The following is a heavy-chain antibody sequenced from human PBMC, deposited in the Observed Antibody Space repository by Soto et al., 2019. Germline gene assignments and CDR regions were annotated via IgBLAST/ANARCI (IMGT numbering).Heavy chain of an antibody. CDR2: IWYDGSNK. D-gene: IGHD2-8*01. V-gene: IGHV3-33*01. CDR3: ARDRYCTNGVCYTREGYYFDY. Sequence: QPGGSLRLSCAASGFTFSSYGMHWVRQAPGKGLEWVAVIWYDGSNKYYADSVKGRFTISRDNSKNTLYLQMNSLRAEDTAVYYCARDRYCTNGVCYTREGYYFDYWGQGTLVTVSS. J-gene: IGHJ4*02. CDR1: GFTFSSYG.